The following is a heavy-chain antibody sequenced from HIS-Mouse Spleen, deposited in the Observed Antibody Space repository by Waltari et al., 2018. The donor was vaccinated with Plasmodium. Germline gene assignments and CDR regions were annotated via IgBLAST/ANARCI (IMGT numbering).Heavy chain of an antibody. J-gene: IGHJ4*02. CDR3: ARQLAYYDFWSGYSRGYYFDY. CDR1: GGSISSGSYY. D-gene: IGHD3-3*01. CDR2: IYYSGST. V-gene: IGHV4-39*01. Sequence: QLQLQESGPGLVKPSETLSLPCTVSGGSISSGSYYWGWLRQPPGKGLEWIGSIYYSGSTYYNPSLKSRVTISVDTSKNQFSLKLSSVTAADTAVYYCARQLAYYDFWSGYSRGYYFDYWGQGTLVTVSS.